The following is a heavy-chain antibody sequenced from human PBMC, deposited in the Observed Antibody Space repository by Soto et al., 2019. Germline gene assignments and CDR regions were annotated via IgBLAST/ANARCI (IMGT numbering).Heavy chain of an antibody. CDR3: TRGHYYGMDV. V-gene: IGHV3-74*03. CDR1: GFTFSAYW. Sequence: PGGSLRLSCAASGFTFSAYWMHWVRQAPGKGLVWVSRTNTDGTATTYADSVEGRFTIPRDNAKNMLYLQMNSLRAEDTAVYYCTRGHYYGMDVWGQGTTVTVSS. J-gene: IGHJ6*02. CDR2: TNTDGTAT.